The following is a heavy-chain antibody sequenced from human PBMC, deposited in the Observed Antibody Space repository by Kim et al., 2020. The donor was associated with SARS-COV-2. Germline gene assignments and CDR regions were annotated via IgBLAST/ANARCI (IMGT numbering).Heavy chain of an antibody. Sequence: SETLSLTCTVSGGSISSSSYYWGWIRQPPGKGLEWIGSIYYSGSTYYNPSLKSRVTISVDTSKNQFSLKLSSVTAADTAVYYCARASEWVQFDYWGQGTLVTVSS. CDR3: ARASEWVQFDY. D-gene: IGHD1-1*01. CDR2: IYYSGST. J-gene: IGHJ4*02. CDR1: GGSISSSSYY. V-gene: IGHV4-39*07.